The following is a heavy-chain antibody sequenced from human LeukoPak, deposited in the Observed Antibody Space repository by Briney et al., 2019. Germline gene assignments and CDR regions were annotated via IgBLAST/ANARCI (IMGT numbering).Heavy chain of an antibody. CDR1: GGSFSGYH. CDR2: INHSGST. V-gene: IGHV4-34*01. CDR3: AREHGDYRYYYYYMDV. Sequence: SETLSLTCAVYGGSFSGYHWSWIRQPPGKGLEWIGEINHSGSTNYNPSLKSRVTISVDTSKNQFSLKLSSVTAADTAVYYCAREHGDYRYYYYYMDVWGKGTTVTVSS. J-gene: IGHJ6*03. D-gene: IGHD4-17*01.